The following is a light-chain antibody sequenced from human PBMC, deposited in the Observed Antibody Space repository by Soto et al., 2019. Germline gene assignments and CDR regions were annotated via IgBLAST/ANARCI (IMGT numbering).Light chain of an antibody. J-gene: IGKJ1*01. V-gene: IGKV1-5*01. Sequence: QLTQSPSTLSASVGDRVTITCRASQSISGWLAWYQQKPGKAPKLLIYDVSSLESGVPARFSGSGSGTEFTLTISGLQSEDFALYYCQQYQNLWTFGQGTKVDIK. CDR2: DVS. CDR1: QSISGW. CDR3: QQYQNLWT.